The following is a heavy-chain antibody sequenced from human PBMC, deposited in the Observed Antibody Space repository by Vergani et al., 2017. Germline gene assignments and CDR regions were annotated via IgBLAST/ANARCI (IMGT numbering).Heavy chain of an antibody. CDR2: IYHSGST. CDR3: ASGTEYGDYSAY. V-gene: IGHV4-38-2*02. D-gene: IGHD4-17*01. CDR1: GYSISSGYY. Sequence: QVQLQESGPGLVKPSETLSHTCTVSGYSISSGYYWGWIRQPPGKGLEWIGSIYHSGSTYYNPSLKSRVTISVDTSKNQFSLKLSSVTAADTAVYYCASGTEYGDYSAYWGQGTLVTVSS. J-gene: IGHJ4*02.